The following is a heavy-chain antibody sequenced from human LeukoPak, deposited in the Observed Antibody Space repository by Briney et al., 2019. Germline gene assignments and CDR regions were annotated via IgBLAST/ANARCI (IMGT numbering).Heavy chain of an antibody. D-gene: IGHD3-3*01. Sequence: GASVKVSCKASGYTFTGYYMHWVRQAPGQGLEWMGWINPNSGGTNYAQKFQGRVTMTTDTSTSTAYMELRSLRSDDTAVYYCARDPGVVIPNSNDYWGQGTLVTVSS. CDR3: ARDPGVVIPNSNDY. J-gene: IGHJ4*02. CDR1: GYTFTGYY. V-gene: IGHV1-2*02. CDR2: INPNSGGT.